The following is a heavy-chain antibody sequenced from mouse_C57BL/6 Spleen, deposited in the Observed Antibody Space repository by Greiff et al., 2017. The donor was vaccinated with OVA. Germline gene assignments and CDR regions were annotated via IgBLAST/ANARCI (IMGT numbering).Heavy chain of an antibody. J-gene: IGHJ3*01. CDR3: ARSGLGRGFAY. Sequence: VQLQQSGAELVMPGASVKLSCKASGYTFTSYWMHWVKQRPGQGLEWIGEIDPSDSYTNYNQKFKGKSTLTVDKSSSTAYMQLSSLTSEDSAVYYCARSGLGRGFAYWGQGTLVTVSA. D-gene: IGHD4-1*01. CDR2: IDPSDSYT. V-gene: IGHV1-69*01. CDR1: GYTFTSYW.